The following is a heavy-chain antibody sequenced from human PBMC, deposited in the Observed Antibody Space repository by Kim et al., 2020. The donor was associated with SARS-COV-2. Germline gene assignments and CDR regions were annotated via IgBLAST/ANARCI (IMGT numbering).Heavy chain of an antibody. CDR3: ARGSGYSSSWYGFDY. D-gene: IGHD6-13*01. V-gene: IGHV3-53*01. CDR2: IYSGGST. Sequence: GGSLRLSCAASGFTVSSNYMSWVRQAPGKGLEWVSVIYSGGSTYYADSVKGRFTISRDNSKNTLYLQMNSLRAEDTAVYYCARGSGYSSSWYGFDYWGQGTLVTVSS. CDR1: GFTVSSNY. J-gene: IGHJ4*02.